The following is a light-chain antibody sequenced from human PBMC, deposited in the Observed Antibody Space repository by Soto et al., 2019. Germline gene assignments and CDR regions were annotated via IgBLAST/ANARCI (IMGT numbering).Light chain of an antibody. CDR3: QQYNNWPLA. Sequence: EIVMTQSPATLSVSPGERATLSCRASQSVSSNLAWYQQKPGQTPRLLIYGASTRATGIPARFSGSGSGTEFTLTISSLQSEDVAVYYGQQYNNWPLAFGQGTKVEIK. CDR1: QSVSSN. J-gene: IGKJ1*01. V-gene: IGKV3-15*01. CDR2: GAS.